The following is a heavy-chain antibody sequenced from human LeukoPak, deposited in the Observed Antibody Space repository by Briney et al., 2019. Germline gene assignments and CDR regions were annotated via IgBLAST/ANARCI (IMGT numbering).Heavy chain of an antibody. V-gene: IGHV4-4*02. Sequence: SETLSLTCDVSGASISRGSWWSWVRQPPGKGLEWIGEFSHSGITNFNLSLKSRVTISVDKSRNQFSLNLISVTAADTAVYFCARNGGHNQEHWGQGTLVTVPS. CDR2: FSHSGIT. D-gene: IGHD1-1*01. CDR3: ARNGGHNQEH. J-gene: IGHJ4*02. CDR1: GASISRGSW.